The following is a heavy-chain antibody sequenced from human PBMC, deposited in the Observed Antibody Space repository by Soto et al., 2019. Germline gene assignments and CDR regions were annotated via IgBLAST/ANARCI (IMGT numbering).Heavy chain of an antibody. D-gene: IGHD3-9*01. J-gene: IGHJ4*02. CDR3: ARDRGPYFDYLFDY. V-gene: IGHV3-48*01. CDR1: GFTFSSYS. CDR2: ISSSSSTI. Sequence: GGSLRLSCAASGFTFSSYSMNWVRQAPGKGLEWVSYISSSSSTIYYADSVKGRFTISRDNAKNSLYLQMNSLRAEDTAVYYCARDRGPYFDYLFDYWGQGTLVTVSS.